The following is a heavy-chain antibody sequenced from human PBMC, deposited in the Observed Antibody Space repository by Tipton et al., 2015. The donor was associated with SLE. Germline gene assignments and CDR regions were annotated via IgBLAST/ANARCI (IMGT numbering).Heavy chain of an antibody. V-gene: IGHV4-59*11. CDR3: ARVRGSSWLSFAFDI. J-gene: IGHJ3*02. D-gene: IGHD6-13*01. CDR1: GGSISSHY. Sequence: TLSLTCTVSGGSISSHYWSWIRQPPGKGLEWIGYIYYSGSTNYNPSLKSRVTISVDTSKNQFSLKLSSVTAADTAVYYCARVRGSSWLSFAFDIWGQGTMVTVSS. CDR2: IYYSGST.